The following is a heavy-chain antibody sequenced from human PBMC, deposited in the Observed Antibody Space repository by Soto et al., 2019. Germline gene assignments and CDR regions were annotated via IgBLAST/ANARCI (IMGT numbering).Heavy chain of an antibody. Sequence: GGSLRLSCAASGFTFSSSAMSWVRQAPGKGLEWVSAISGSGGSTYYADTVKGRFTVSRDNSKNTLYLQMNSLRAEDTAVYYCARSGYYYPLDFDHWDQGNLVTVSS. CDR3: ARSGYYYPLDFDH. J-gene: IGHJ4*02. CDR1: GFTFSSSA. D-gene: IGHD3-22*01. V-gene: IGHV3-23*01. CDR2: ISGSGGST.